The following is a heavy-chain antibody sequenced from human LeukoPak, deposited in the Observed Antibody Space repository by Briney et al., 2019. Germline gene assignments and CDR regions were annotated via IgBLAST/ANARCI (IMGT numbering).Heavy chain of an antibody. CDR3: ARARDNDHAFDY. CDR1: GCTFSDYC. V-gene: IGHV3-11*05. J-gene: IGHJ4*02. Sequence: GRSLRLSCAASGCTFSDYCMSWIRQAPGKGLEWVSYVSISSTYTNYADSLKARFTIYRHTAKNPLYLPTTSPSADDTAVYYCARARDNDHAFDYWGQGTLVTVSS. D-gene: IGHD1-1*01. CDR2: VSISSTYT.